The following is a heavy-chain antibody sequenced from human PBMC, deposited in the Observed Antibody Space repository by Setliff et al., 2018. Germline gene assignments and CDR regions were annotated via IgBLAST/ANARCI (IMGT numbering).Heavy chain of an antibody. CDR1: GGSMRSISYY. D-gene: IGHD2-2*01. J-gene: IGHJ4*02. V-gene: IGHV4-39*01. CDR3: AICRYQVPYNY. Sequence: KTSETLSLTCTVSGGSMRSISYYWGWVRQPPGKGLEWIGTIYDSGTTYYNPSLKSRVTISVDTSKNQFSLRLSSVTAADTAVYYCAICRYQVPYNYWGQGSLVTVS. CDR2: IYDSGTT.